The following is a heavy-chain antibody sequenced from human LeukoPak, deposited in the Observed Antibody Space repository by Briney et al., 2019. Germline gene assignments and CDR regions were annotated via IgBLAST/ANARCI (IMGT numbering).Heavy chain of an antibody. V-gene: IGHV4-4*07. D-gene: IGHD3-22*01. CDR3: ARAKTSGYYYGYFDY. J-gene: IGHJ4*02. CDR2: IYTSGST. Sequence: SETLSLTCTVSGGSISGYYWSWIRQPAGKGLEWIGRIYTSGSTNYNPSLKSRVTISVDKSKNQFSLKLSSVTAADTAVYYCARAKTSGYYYGYFDYWGQGTLVTVSS. CDR1: GGSISGYY.